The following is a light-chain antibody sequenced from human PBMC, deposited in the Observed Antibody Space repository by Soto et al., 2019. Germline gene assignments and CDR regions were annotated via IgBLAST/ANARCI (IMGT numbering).Light chain of an antibody. Sequence: QSALTQPASVSGSPGQSITISCTGPNSDVGGYNYVSWYQQHPGKAPELMIYEVSHRPSGVSNRFSGSKSDNTASLTISGLQAEDEADYYCSSYTSISTLYVFGTGTKLTV. CDR3: SSYTSISTLYV. CDR2: EVS. J-gene: IGLJ1*01. CDR1: NSDVGGYNY. V-gene: IGLV2-14*01.